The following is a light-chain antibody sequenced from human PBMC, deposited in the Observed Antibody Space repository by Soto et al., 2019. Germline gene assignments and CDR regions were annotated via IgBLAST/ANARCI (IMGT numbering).Light chain of an antibody. CDR2: DAS. J-gene: IGKJ5*01. V-gene: IGKV3-11*01. CDR3: QQRFNWPSIT. CDR1: QSVSSN. Sequence: EIFMTQSPATLSVSRGEIVTLSCGASQSVSSNLAWYQQKPGQAPRLLIYDASSRATGIPARFSGSGSGTDFTLTISSLEPEDFAVYHCQQRFNWPSITFGQGTRLEIK.